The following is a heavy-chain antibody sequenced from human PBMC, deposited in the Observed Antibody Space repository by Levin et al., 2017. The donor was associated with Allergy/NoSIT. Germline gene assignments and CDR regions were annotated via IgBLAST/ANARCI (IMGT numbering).Heavy chain of an antibody. CDR1: GGSISSGDYY. D-gene: IGHD3-16*01. Sequence: SETLSLTCTVSGGSISSGDYYWSWIRQPPGKGLEWIGYIYYSGSTYYNPSLKSRVTISVDTSKNQFSLKLSSVTAADTAVYYCARVVAGTPWGKYFDRWGRGTLVTVSS. V-gene: IGHV4-30-4*01. CDR2: IYYSGST. J-gene: IGHJ2*01. CDR3: ARVVAGTPWGKYFDR.